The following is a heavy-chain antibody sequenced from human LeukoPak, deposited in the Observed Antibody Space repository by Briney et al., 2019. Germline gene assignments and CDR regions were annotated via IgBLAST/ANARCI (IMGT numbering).Heavy chain of an antibody. D-gene: IGHD6-19*01. CDR2: INWNGGST. CDR3: AEDQKYLAVAGTHFDY. Sequence: GGSLRLSCAASGFTFDDYGMSWVRQAPGKGLEWVSGINWNGGSTGYADSVKGRFTISRDNSKNTLYLQMNSLRAEDTAVYYCAEDQKYLAVAGTHFDYWGQGTLVTVSS. J-gene: IGHJ4*02. CDR1: GFTFDDYG. V-gene: IGHV3-20*04.